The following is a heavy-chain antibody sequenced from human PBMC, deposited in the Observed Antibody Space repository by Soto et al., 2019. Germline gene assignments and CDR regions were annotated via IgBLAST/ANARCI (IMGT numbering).Heavy chain of an antibody. CDR2: IYYSGST. Sequence: SETLSLTCTVSGGSISSGDYYWSWIRQPPGKGLEWIGYIYYSGSTYYNPSLKSRVTISVDTSKNQFSLKLSSVTAADTAVYYCARGRPRAQDYGDYECDFDYWGQGTLVTVSS. CDR1: GGSISSGDYY. V-gene: IGHV4-30-4*01. J-gene: IGHJ4*02. CDR3: ARGRPRAQDYGDYECDFDY. D-gene: IGHD4-17*01.